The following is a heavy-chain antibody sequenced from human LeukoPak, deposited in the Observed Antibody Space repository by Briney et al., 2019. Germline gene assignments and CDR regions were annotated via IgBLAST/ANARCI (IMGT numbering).Heavy chain of an antibody. CDR3: ASTGSAAAGFYYYYYYMDV. Sequence: GASVKVSCKASGYTFTGYYMHWVRQAPGQGLEWMGWINPNSGGTNYAQKFQGRVTITADKSTSTAYMELSSLRSEDTAVYYCASTGSAAAGFYYYYYYMDVWGKGTTVTVSS. CDR2: INPNSGGT. J-gene: IGHJ6*03. CDR1: GYTFTGYY. V-gene: IGHV1-2*02. D-gene: IGHD6-13*01.